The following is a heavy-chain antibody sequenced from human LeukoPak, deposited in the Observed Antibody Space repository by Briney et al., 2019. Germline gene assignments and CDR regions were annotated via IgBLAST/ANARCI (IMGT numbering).Heavy chain of an antibody. Sequence: SVKVSCKASGGTFSSYAISWVRQAPGQGLEWMGGIIPIFGTANYAQRFQGRVTITADESTSTAYMELSSLRSEDTAVYYCARVRPDSNQDYYYYYYMDVWGKGTTVTVSS. CDR3: ARVRPDSNQDYYYYYYMDV. V-gene: IGHV1-69*01. CDR2: IIPIFGTA. J-gene: IGHJ6*03. CDR1: GGTFSSYA. D-gene: IGHD4-11*01.